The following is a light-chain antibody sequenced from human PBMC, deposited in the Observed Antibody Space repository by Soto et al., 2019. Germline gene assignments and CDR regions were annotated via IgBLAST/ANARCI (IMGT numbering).Light chain of an antibody. CDR3: QEYNSYWT. J-gene: IGKJ1*01. V-gene: IGKV1-5*03. Sequence: DIPMTQSPSTLSASVGDRVTITCRASQSISSLLAWYQQKPGKAPNLLIYKASTLESRVPSRFSGSGSGTEFTLTISSLRPDDFATYYCQEYNSYWTFGQGTKVEIK. CDR2: KAS. CDR1: QSISSL.